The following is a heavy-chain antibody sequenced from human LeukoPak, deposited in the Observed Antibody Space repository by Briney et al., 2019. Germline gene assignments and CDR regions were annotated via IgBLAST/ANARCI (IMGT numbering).Heavy chain of an antibody. D-gene: IGHD6-19*01. CDR3: AKSGSIAVAGAGYFDL. J-gene: IGHJ2*01. V-gene: IGHV3-9*01. CDR2: ISWNSGSI. CDR1: GFTFRDYA. Sequence: QSGRSLRLSCAACGFTFRDYAKIWVRHAPGKGLEWVSGISWNSGSIGYADSVKGRFTISRDNAKNSLYLQMNSLRAEDTALYYCAKSGSIAVAGAGYFDLWGRGTLVTVSS.